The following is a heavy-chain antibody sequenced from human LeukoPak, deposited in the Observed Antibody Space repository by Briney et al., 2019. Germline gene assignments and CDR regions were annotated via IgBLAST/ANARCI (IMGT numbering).Heavy chain of an antibody. D-gene: IGHD5-12*01. V-gene: IGHV1-18*01. Sequence: KLQGRVTMTTDTSTTTAYMELRNLRSDDTAVYYCAGDIGGYDYFDYWGQGTLVTVSS. J-gene: IGHJ4*02. CDR3: AGDIGGYDYFDY.